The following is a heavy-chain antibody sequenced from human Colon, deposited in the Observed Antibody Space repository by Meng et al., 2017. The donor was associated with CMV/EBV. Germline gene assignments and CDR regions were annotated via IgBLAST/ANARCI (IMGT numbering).Heavy chain of an antibody. CDR2: ISWDGDST. D-gene: IGHD3-10*01. Sequence: GGSLRLSCSASGFTFDDYTMHWVRQVPGKGLEWVSPISWDGDSTYYADSVKGRFTISRDNRKNSLFLEMNSLRAEDNGLYYCVKDRVGVSGSNGMDVWGQGTTVTVSS. CDR1: GFTFDDYT. V-gene: IGHV3-43*01. CDR3: VKDRVGVSGSNGMDV. J-gene: IGHJ6*02.